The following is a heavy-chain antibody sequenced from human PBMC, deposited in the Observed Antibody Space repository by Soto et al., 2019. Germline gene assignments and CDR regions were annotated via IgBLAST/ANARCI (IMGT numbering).Heavy chain of an antibody. CDR2: VYYDGSNQ. J-gene: IGHJ4*02. CDR1: GFTFKNYG. V-gene: IGHV3-33*01. CDR3: ARDLSDY. Sequence: QVQLVESGGGVVQPGTSLRLSCAASGFTFKNYGMHWVRQAPGKGLEWVAIVYYDGSNQYYADSVKGRFTISRDNSKNTLYLQMNSLRVDDTAMNYCARDLSDYWGQGTLVTVSS.